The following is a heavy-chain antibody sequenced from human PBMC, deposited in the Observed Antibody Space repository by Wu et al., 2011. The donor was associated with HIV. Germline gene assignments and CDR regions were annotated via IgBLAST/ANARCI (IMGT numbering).Heavy chain of an antibody. CDR2: IRTYNGET. V-gene: IGHV1-18*01. CDR3: ARDLPGRDYDSSGYYYLAFDI. CDR1: GYTFTTYG. J-gene: IGHJ3*02. D-gene: IGHD3-22*01. Sequence: QVQLVQSGAEVKKPGASVKVSCKASGYTFTTYGISWVRQAPGQGLEWIGWIRTYNGETNYAQKFQGRVTVTTDTSTSTVYMELSSLRSEDTAVYHCARDLPGRDYDSSGYYYLAFDIWAKGQWSPSLQ.